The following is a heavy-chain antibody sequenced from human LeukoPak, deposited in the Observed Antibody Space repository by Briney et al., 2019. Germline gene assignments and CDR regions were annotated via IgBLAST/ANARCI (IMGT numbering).Heavy chain of an antibody. J-gene: IGHJ4*02. D-gene: IGHD3-3*01. Sequence: GGSLRLSCAASGFTFSSYAMSWVRQAPGKGLEWVSAISGSGGSTYYADSVKGRFTISRDNSKNTLYLQMNSLRAEDTAVYYCAKGPGYDFWSGYYFGYFDYWGQGTLVTVSS. CDR2: ISGSGGST. V-gene: IGHV3-23*01. CDR3: AKGPGYDFWSGYYFGYFDY. CDR1: GFTFSSYA.